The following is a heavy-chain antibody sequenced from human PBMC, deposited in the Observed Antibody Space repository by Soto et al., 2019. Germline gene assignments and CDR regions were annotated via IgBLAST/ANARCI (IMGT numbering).Heavy chain of an antibody. J-gene: IGHJ4*02. V-gene: IGHV3-33*01. Sequence: QVQLVESGGGVVQPGRSLRLSCAASGFTFSSYGMHWVRQAPGKGLEWVAVIWFDGSNKFYPDSVKGRFTISRDNSKNTVSLQMNSLRDEDSAAYYCATTGPYWGQGTLVTVSS. CDR1: GFTFSSYG. CDR3: ATTGPY. CDR2: IWFDGSNK.